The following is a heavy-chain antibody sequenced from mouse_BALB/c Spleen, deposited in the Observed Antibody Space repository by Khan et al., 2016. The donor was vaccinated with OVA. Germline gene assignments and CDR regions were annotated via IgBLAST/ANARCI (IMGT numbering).Heavy chain of an antibody. J-gene: IGHJ3*01. Sequence: QVQLQQAGAELMKPGASVKISCKATGYTFSSYWIEWIKQRPGHGLEWIGEILPGNGSSNYNEKFKGKATFTTDTSSNTAYMQLSSLTSEDSAVYYCARWLPAYWGQGTLVTVSA. D-gene: IGHD2-2*01. CDR1: GYTFSSYW. CDR3: ARWLPAY. V-gene: IGHV1-9*01. CDR2: ILPGNGSS.